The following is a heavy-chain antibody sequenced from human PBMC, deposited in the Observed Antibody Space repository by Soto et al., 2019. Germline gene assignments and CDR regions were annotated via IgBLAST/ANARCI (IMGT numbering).Heavy chain of an antibody. Sequence: EVQLVESGGGLVQPGGSLRLSCAASGFTFSSYWMSWVRQAPGKGLEWVANIKQDGSEKYYVDSVKGRFTISRDNAKHSLYLQMNSLRDEDTAVYYCARDQLRFLEWLLPPTDYWGQGTLVTVSS. V-gene: IGHV3-7*03. J-gene: IGHJ4*02. CDR3: ARDQLRFLEWLLPPTDY. D-gene: IGHD3-3*01. CDR2: IKQDGSEK. CDR1: GFTFSSYW.